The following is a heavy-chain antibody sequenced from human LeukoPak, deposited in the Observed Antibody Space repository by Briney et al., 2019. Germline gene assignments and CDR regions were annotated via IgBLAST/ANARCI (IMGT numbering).Heavy chain of an antibody. CDR3: GTPAGPRAAAVDY. D-gene: IGHD6-13*01. CDR1: GASITNSQY. J-gene: IGHJ4*02. CDR2: IYYSGST. Sequence: PSETLSLTCTVSGASITNSQYWGWIRETPGKGLEWIGNIYYSGSTYYNPSLKSRLTMSVDTPKNQFSLKLRSVTAADTAVYYCGTPAGPRAAAVDYWGQGTLVTVSS. V-gene: IGHV4-39*01.